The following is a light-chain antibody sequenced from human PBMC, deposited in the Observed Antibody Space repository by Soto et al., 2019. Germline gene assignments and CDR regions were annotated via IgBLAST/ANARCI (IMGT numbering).Light chain of an antibody. CDR3: QQYNIWPPIT. Sequence: EIVMTQSPATLSVSPGERVTLSCRASQTISRNLAWYQQKPGQAPRLLIYGASTRATGIPARFSGSGSGTEFTLTISSLQSEDFAVYYCQQYNIWPPITFGQGTRLEIK. J-gene: IGKJ5*01. CDR2: GAS. CDR1: QTISRN. V-gene: IGKV3-15*01.